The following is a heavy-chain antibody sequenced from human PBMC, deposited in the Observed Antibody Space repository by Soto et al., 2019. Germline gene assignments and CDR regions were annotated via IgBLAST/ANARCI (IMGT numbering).Heavy chain of an antibody. Sequence: TGGSLRLSCAASGFTFSNAWMSWVRQAPGKGMEWDGRIKRKTDGGTTDYAAPVKGRFTISRDDSKNTLYLQMNSLKTEDTAVYYCTTDKMDYYDSSGYYMGLDAFDIWGQGTMVTVSS. CDR1: GFTFSNAW. D-gene: IGHD3-22*01. V-gene: IGHV3-15*01. J-gene: IGHJ3*02. CDR3: TTDKMDYYDSSGYYMGLDAFDI. CDR2: IKRKTDGGTT.